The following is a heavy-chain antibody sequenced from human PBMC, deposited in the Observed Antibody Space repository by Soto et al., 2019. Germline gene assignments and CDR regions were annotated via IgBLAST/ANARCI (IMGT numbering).Heavy chain of an antibody. J-gene: IGHJ4*02. Sequence: SETLSLTGSVSGGSISGSYWSWIRQSPGKGLEWLGYVYYTGSTSYSPSLRSRVSISVDTSKNEFSLRLSSVTAADTAVYFCARSVAVPGAHIDYWGQGTQVTVSS. V-gene: IGHV4-59*01. CDR1: GGSISGSY. CDR3: ARSVAVPGAHIDY. D-gene: IGHD6-19*01. CDR2: VYYTGST.